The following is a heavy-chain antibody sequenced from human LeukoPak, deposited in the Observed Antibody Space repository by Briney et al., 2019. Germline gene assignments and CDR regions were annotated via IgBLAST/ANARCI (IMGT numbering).Heavy chain of an antibody. Sequence: SETLSLTCTVSGGSITIYYWSWIRQPAGKGLEWIGRIYTSGSTNYNPSLKSRVTMSVDTSKNQFSLKLSSVTAADTAVYYCARRGAAAGTVDYWGQGTLVTVSS. J-gene: IGHJ4*02. CDR2: IYTSGST. V-gene: IGHV4-4*07. D-gene: IGHD6-13*01. CDR3: ARRGAAAGTVDY. CDR1: GGSITIYY.